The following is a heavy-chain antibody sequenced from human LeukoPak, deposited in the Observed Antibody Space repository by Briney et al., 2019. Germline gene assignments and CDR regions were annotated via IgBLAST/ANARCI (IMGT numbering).Heavy chain of an antibody. Sequence: GGSLRLSCTASGFIFSHHAMNWVRQAPGKGLEWVSSISGDSTDIYYADSVKGRFTISRDNAKNSLYLQMTSLRAEDTAIYYCARRGYYDSSGYDFWGQGTLVTVSS. J-gene: IGHJ4*02. CDR3: ARRGYYDSSGYDF. V-gene: IGHV3-21*04. CDR2: ISGDSTDI. CDR1: GFIFSHHA. D-gene: IGHD3-22*01.